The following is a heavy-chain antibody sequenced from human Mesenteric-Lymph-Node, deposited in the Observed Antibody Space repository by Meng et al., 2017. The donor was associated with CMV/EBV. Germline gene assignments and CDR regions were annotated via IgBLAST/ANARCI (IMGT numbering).Heavy chain of an antibody. Sequence: TGGSVRSDDYFWNWLRQRPEEGLGLVGYTIHHGRNNHNPSLMSQVNISVDQSENQFSLQLASVTAGDTAAYYCGRYTSNWYNRFDPWGQGTLVTVSS. CDR1: GGSVRSDDYF. D-gene: IGHD6-13*01. CDR2: TIHHGRN. V-gene: IGHV4-61*08. CDR3: GRYTSNWYNRFDP. J-gene: IGHJ5*02.